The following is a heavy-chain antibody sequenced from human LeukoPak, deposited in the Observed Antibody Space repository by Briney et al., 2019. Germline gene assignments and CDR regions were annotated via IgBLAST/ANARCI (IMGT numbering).Heavy chain of an antibody. CDR1: GGSISSGGYS. CDR2: IYHSGST. J-gene: IGHJ4*02. V-gene: IGHV4-30-2*01. CDR3: ARVHLGTGTTPVDY. Sequence: SQTLSLTCAVSGGSISSGGYSWSWIRQPPGKGLEWIGYIYHSGSTNYNPSLKSRVTISVDTSKNQFSLKLSSVTAADTAVYYCARVHLGTGTTPVDYWGQGTLVTVSS. D-gene: IGHD1-7*01.